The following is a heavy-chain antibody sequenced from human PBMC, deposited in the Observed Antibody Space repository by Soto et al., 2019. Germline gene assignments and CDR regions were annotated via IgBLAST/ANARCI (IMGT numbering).Heavy chain of an antibody. V-gene: IGHV1-3*01. Sequence: TRYALHWVRQAPGERKEWMGWINAGNGNTKSSPKFQGRVTITRATSASTAYMELSSLRSEDTAVYYCASSFTLPAAIGYWGHG. D-gene: IGHD2-2*02. CDR3: ASSFTLPAAIGY. J-gene: IGHJ4*01. CDR2: INAGNGNT. CDR1: TRYA.